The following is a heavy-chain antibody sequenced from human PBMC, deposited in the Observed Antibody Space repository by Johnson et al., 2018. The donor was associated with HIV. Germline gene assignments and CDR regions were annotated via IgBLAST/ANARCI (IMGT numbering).Heavy chain of an antibody. Sequence: QMQLVESGGGVVQPGRSLRLACAASGFTFSNSAMHWVRQAPGKGLAWVAVISYDGDNVYYADSVKGRFTISRDNSKNTLYLQMNSLRPEDTSVYYCAKDRYGGSYPDAFDIWGQGTMVTVSS. J-gene: IGHJ3*02. D-gene: IGHD1-26*01. CDR2: ISYDGDNV. CDR1: GFTFSNSA. V-gene: IGHV3-30-3*01. CDR3: AKDRYGGSYPDAFDI.